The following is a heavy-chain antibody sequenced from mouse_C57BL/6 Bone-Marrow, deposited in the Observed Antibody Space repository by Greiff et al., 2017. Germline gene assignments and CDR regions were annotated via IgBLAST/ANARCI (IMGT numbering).Heavy chain of an antibody. V-gene: IGHV1-81*01. J-gene: IGHJ2*01. CDR2: IYPRSGNT. CDR3: ARSGLDYFDY. Sequence: QVQLQQSGAELARPGASVKLSCKASGYTFTSYGISWVKQRTGQGLEWSGEIYPRSGNTYYNQKFKGKSTLTVDKSSSTAYMQLSSLTSEDSAVYYCARSGLDYFDYWGQGTTLTVSS. CDR1: GYTFTSYG. D-gene: IGHD2-13*01.